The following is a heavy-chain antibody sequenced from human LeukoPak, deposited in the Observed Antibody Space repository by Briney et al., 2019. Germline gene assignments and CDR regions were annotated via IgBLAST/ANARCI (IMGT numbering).Heavy chain of an antibody. CDR1: AYTFTGYY. J-gene: IGHJ4*02. CDR3: AREDSGWYGNFDY. D-gene: IGHD6-19*01. CDR2: INPDSGGT. V-gene: IGHV1-2*02. Sequence: GASVKVSCKASAYTFTGYYMHWVRQAPGQGLEWMGWINPDSGGTNYAQKFQGRVTMTRDTSISTAYMEVSRLRSDDTAVYYCAREDSGWYGNFDYWGQGTLVTVSS.